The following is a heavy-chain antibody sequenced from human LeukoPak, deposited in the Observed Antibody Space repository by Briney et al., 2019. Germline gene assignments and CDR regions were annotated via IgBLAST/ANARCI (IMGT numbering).Heavy chain of an antibody. V-gene: IGHV1-18*01. J-gene: IGHJ4*02. D-gene: IGHD3-22*01. CDR2: ISAYNGNT. CDR3: ARTDYYDSSGYPDY. Sequence: GASVKVSCKASGYTFTSYGISWVRQAPGRGLEWMGWISAYNGNTNYAQKLQGRVTMTTDTSTSTAYMELRSLRSDDTAVYYCARTDYYDSSGYPDYWGQGTLVTVSS. CDR1: GYTFTSYG.